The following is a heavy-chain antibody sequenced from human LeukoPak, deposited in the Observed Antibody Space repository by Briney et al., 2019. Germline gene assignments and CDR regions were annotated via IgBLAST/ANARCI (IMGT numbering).Heavy chain of an antibody. CDR3: ARVRGCSSTSCYSLNWFDP. CDR2: INHTGST. Sequence: AETLSLTCAVHGGSFSAYYWSWIRQSPERGLEWIGEINHTGSTNYNPSLKSRVTISVDTSKNQFSLKLSSVTAADTAVYYCARVRGCSSTSCYSLNWFDPWGQGTLVTVSS. J-gene: IGHJ5*02. D-gene: IGHD2-2*01. CDR1: GGSFSAYY. V-gene: IGHV4-34*01.